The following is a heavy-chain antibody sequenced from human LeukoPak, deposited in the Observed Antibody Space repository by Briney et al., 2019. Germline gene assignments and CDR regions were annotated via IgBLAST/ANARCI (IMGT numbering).Heavy chain of an antibody. CDR2: IIPILGIA. J-gene: IGHJ4*02. CDR1: GGTFSSYT. D-gene: IGHD3-10*01. V-gene: IGHV1-69*02. CDR3: ATARFPFEV. Sequence: ASVKVSCKASGGTFSSYTISWVRQAPGQGLEWMGRIIPILGIANYAQKFQGRVTMTEDTSTDTAYMELSSLRSEDTAVYYCATARFPFEVWGQGTLVTVSS.